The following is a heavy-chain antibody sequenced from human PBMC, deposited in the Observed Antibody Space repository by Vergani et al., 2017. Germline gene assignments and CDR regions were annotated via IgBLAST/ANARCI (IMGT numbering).Heavy chain of an antibody. D-gene: IGHD6-13*01. CDR3: ARDSTGYSSSWYYGGFDP. CDR2: IRYDGSNT. V-gene: IGHV3-30*02. J-gene: IGHJ5*02. CDR1: GFSFSSFG. Sequence: QVQLVESGGGVVQPGRSLRLSCAASGFSFSSFGFHWVRQAPGKGLEWVAFIRYDGSNTYYADSVKGRFTISRDNSKNTLFLQMNSLRPEDTAVYYCARDSTGYSSSWYYGGFDPWGQGTLVTVSS.